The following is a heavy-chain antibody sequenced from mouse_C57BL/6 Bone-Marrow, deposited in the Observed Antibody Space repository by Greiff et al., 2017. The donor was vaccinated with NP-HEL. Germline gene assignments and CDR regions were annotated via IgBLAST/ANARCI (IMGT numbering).Heavy chain of an antibody. Sequence: VQLKESGGDLVKPGGSLKLSCAASGFTFSSYGMSWVRQTPDKRLEWVATISRGGSYTSYPDSVKGRFTISRDNAKNTLYLQMSSLKSEDTAMYYCARHAWGYGGQGTLVTVSA. CDR3: ARHAWGY. D-gene: IGHD4-1*01. J-gene: IGHJ3*01. V-gene: IGHV5-6*01. CDR1: GFTFSSYG. CDR2: ISRGGSYT.